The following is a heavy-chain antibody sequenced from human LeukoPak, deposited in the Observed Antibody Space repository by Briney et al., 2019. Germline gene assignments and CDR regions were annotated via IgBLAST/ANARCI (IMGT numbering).Heavy chain of an antibody. CDR2: IYYSGNT. D-gene: IGHD3-22*01. J-gene: IGHJ5*02. V-gene: IGHV4-59*08. CDR3: ARHGYYFDSSGYLGYWFDP. Sequence: SETLSLTCTVSGASISSYYWSWIRQPPGKGLEWIGYIYYSGNTNYNPSLKSRVTISVDTSKNQFSLMLSSVTAADTAVYYCARHGYYFDSSGYLGYWFDPCGQGTLVTVSS. CDR1: GASISSYY.